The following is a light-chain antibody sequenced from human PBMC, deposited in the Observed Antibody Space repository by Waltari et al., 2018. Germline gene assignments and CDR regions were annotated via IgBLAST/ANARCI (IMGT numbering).Light chain of an antibody. J-gene: IGLJ3*02. Sequence: YELTQPPLVSVSPGQTARITCSGDALPNQYTFWYQQKPGQAPLVLISKDTERPSGIPERFSGSISGTTVTLTISGVQAEDEADYYCQSADSSGTYRVFGGGTKLTVL. CDR2: KDT. V-gene: IGLV3-25*03. CDR1: ALPNQY. CDR3: QSADSSGTYRV.